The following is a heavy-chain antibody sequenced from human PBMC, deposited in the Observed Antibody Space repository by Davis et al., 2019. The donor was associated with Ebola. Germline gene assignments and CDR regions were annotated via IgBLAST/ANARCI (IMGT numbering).Heavy chain of an antibody. V-gene: IGHV4-39*02. CDR3: AKLRFMGWPYIDY. D-gene: IGHD3-3*01. J-gene: IGHJ4*02. CDR1: GGSISSSSDY. Sequence: MPSETLSLTCTVSGGSISSSSDYWGWIRQPPGKGLEWIGSIYYSGSTYYKPSLKSRVTISVDTSKNHFSLKLRTVTAADTAVYYCAKLRFMGWPYIDYWGQGTLVTVSS. CDR2: IYYSGST.